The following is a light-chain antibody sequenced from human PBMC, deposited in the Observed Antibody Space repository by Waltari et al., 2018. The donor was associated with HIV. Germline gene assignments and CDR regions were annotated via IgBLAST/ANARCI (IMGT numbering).Light chain of an antibody. CDR3: QQSYNAPLT. V-gene: IGKV1-39*01. J-gene: IGKJ4*01. CDR2: SAT. Sequence: DIQMTQSPSALSASVGDRVTITCRASHNINYFLNWYQQKPGKAPELLISSATNLQSGVPSRFSGSGSGTDFTLTISSLQPEDFATYYCQQSYNAPLTFGGGTKVEIK. CDR1: HNINYF.